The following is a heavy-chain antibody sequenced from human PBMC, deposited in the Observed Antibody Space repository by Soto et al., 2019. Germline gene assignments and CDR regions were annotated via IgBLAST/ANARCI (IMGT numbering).Heavy chain of an antibody. CDR1: GFTFSSYG. CDR3: ARDRCSSTSCYPSYYYGMDV. Sequence: QVQLVESGGGVVQPGRSLRLSCAASGFTFSSYGMHWVRQAPGKGLEWVAVIWYDGSNKYYADSVKGRFTISRDKSKNTLYLQMNSLRAEDTAVYYCARDRCSSTSCYPSYYYGMDVWGQGTTVTVSS. D-gene: IGHD2-2*01. V-gene: IGHV3-33*01. J-gene: IGHJ6*02. CDR2: IWYDGSNK.